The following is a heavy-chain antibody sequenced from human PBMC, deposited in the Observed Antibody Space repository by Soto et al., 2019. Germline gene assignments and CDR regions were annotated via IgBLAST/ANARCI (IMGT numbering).Heavy chain of an antibody. CDR2: INPSGGHT. D-gene: IGHD4-17*01. V-gene: IGHV1-46*01. CDR3: ATYGDLDY. Sequence: QVQLVQSGAEVKEPGASVRVSCKASGYIFTNYNMHWVRQAPGEGLEWMGIINPSGGHTTYTQKFQGRVTMTRDTSTTTVDMEMSSLRPDDTAVYYCATYGDLDYWGQGTLVTVSS. CDR1: GYIFTNYN. J-gene: IGHJ4*02.